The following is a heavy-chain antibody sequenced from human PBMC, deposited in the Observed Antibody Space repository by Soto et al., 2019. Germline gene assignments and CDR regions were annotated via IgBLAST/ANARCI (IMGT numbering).Heavy chain of an antibody. CDR2: IYYSGST. Sequence: PSETLSLTCTVSGGSISSYYWSWIRQPPGKGLEWIGYIYYSGSTNYNPSLKSRVTISVDTSKNQFSLKLSSVTAADTAVYYCARDKGYSYGYQTKYYYYGMDVWGQGTTVTVSS. CDR3: ARDKGYSYGYQTKYYYYGMDV. J-gene: IGHJ6*02. D-gene: IGHD5-18*01. V-gene: IGHV4-59*01. CDR1: GGSISSYY.